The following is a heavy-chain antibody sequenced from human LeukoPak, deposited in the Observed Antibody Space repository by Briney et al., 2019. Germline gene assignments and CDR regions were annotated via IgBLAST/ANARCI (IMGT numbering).Heavy chain of an antibody. CDR2: ISYDGSNK. V-gene: IGHV3-30*03. J-gene: IGHJ4*02. CDR3: ARPTMQYGSGSFDY. D-gene: IGHD3-10*01. CDR1: GFPFSDYS. Sequence: GGSLRLSCTASGFPFSDYSMNWVRQAPGKGLEWVAVISYDGSNKYYADSVKGRFTISRDNSKNTLYLQMNSLRAEDTAVYYCARPTMQYGSGSFDYWGQGTLVTVSS.